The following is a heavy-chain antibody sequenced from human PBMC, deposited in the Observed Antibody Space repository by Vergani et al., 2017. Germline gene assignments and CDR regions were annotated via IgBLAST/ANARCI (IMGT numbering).Heavy chain of an antibody. D-gene: IGHD3-10*01. CDR3: ARHKEQLVPGNYYYYYYRDV. CDR1: GGPIRSTFYY. Sequence: LQPQESDPGLVQPSETLSLPCTVSGGPIRSTFYYWGWIRQPPGKGLEWIGTIYYCGSTYYNPSLKSRVTISVDTSKNQFSLKLDPVIAADTAVYYCARHKEQLVPGNYYYYYYRDVWGKGTTVTVSS. V-gene: IGHV4-39*01. CDR2: IYYCGST. J-gene: IGHJ6*03.